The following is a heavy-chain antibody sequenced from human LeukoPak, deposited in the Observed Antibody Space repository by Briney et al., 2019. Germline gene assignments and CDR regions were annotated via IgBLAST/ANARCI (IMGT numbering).Heavy chain of an antibody. V-gene: IGHV1-46*01. CDR1: GYTFTSYY. J-gene: IGHJ3*02. CDR2: INPSGGST. CDR3: ARAFTVAGNSDAFDI. Sequence: GASVKVSCKASGYTFTSYYMHWVRQAPGQGLEWMGIINPSGGSTSHAQKFQGRVTMTRDTSTSTVYMELSSLRSEDTAVYYCARAFTVAGNSDAFDIWGQGTMVTVSS. D-gene: IGHD6-19*01.